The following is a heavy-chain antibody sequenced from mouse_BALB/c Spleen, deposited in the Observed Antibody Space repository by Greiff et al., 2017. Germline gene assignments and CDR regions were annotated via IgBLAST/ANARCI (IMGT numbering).Heavy chain of an antibody. D-gene: IGHD2-3*01. J-gene: IGHJ3*01. CDR3: ADYDNHHAY. CDR2: IDTSDSYT. CDR1: GYTFTDYW. V-gene: IGHV1-69*01. Sequence: QVQLQQPGAELVMPGASVKMSCKASGYTFTDYWMHWVKQRPGQGLEWIGAIDTSDSYTSYNQKFKGKATLTVDESSSTAYMQLSSLPTEDAAVYWYADYDNHHAYWGQGTLVTVSA.